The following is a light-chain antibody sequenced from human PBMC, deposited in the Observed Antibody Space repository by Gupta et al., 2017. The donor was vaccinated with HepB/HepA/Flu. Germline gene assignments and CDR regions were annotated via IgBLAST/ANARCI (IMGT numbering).Light chain of an antibody. V-gene: IGKV3-15*01. CDR1: HSVNRH. CDR2: GSS. CDR3: QQYNDWPLT. Sequence: IVMTPSPATLSVSPGERVTLSCRASHSVNRHLAWYQQKPGQAPRLLIYGSSVRATGVPTRFSASGSETEFTLAISSLQSRDFAVYYCQQYNDWPLTFGGGTKVEI. J-gene: IGKJ4*01.